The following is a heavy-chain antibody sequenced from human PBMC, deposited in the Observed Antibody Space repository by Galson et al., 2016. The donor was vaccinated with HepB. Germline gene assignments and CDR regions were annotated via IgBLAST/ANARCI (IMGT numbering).Heavy chain of an antibody. CDR3: ARDDSHYSSAWYDAFDI. J-gene: IGHJ3*02. V-gene: IGHV3-7*01. CDR2: INQDGSKI. Sequence: SLRLSCAASGFTFNNYWMTWVRQAPGKGLEWVANINQDGSKINYMDSVKGRFTISRDNAKNSLCLQVSSLRAEDTAVYYCARDDSHYSSAWYDAFDIWGQGTMVTVSS. D-gene: IGHD6-19*01. CDR1: GFTFNNYW.